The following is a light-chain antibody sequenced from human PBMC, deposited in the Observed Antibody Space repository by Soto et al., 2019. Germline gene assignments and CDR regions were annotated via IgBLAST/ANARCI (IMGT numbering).Light chain of an antibody. Sequence: DFVMTQSPDSLAVSLGERATINCKSSQSVLYRSNNNNYLSWYQQKPGQPPKLLISWASTRESGVPDRFSGSGSGTDFTLTISSLQAEDVAIDYCHQYLNAPWTFGQGTKVEIK. CDR2: WAS. CDR3: HQYLNAPWT. V-gene: IGKV4-1*01. CDR1: QSVLYRSNNNNY. J-gene: IGKJ1*01.